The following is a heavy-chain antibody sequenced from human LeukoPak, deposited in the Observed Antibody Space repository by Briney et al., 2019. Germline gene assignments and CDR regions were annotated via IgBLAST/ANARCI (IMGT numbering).Heavy chain of an antibody. D-gene: IGHD6-19*01. Sequence: GGSLRLSCAASAFTFNGRTMHWVRQAPGKGLEWVSYISSSGSTLYYADSVKGRFTTSRDDAKNSLFLQMNSLRAEDTAIYYCARDSAGWYYFDYWGQGSLVTVSS. CDR1: AFTFNGRT. CDR3: ARDSAGWYYFDY. V-gene: IGHV3-48*04. CDR2: ISSSGSTL. J-gene: IGHJ4*02.